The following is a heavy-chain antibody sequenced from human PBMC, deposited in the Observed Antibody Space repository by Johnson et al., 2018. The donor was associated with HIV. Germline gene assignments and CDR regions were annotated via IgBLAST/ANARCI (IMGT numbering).Heavy chain of an antibody. D-gene: IGHD6-13*01. V-gene: IGHV3-30-3*01. CDR1: GFTFSSYA. CDR3: ARDSESSSWYSEFDI. CDR2: ISYDGSNK. Sequence: QVQLVESGGGVVQPGRSLRLSCAASGFTFSSYAMHWVRQAPGKGLEWVAVISYDGSNKYYADSVKGRFTISRDNSKNTLYLQMNSLRAEDTAVYYCARDSESSSWYSEFDIWGQGTMVTVSS. J-gene: IGHJ3*02.